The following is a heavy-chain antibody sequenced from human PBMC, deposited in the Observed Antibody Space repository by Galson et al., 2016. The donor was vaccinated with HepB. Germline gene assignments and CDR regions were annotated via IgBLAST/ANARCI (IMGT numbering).Heavy chain of an antibody. CDR3: AREDRDDNYYYYGMDV. J-gene: IGHJ6*02. Sequence: SLRLSCAASGFTFSRYGMHWVRQAPGKGLEWVAVIWYDGSNKYYADSVKGRFTISRDNSKNTLYLQMNSLRAEDTAVYYCAREDRDDNYYYYGMDVRGQGTTVTVSS. CDR1: GFTFSRYG. CDR2: IWYDGSNK. V-gene: IGHV3-33*01. D-gene: IGHD5-24*01.